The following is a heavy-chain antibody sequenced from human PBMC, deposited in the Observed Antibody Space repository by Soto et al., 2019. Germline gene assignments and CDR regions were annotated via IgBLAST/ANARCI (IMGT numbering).Heavy chain of an antibody. CDR3: ARGGLEPLDY. Sequence: EVQLVESGGGLVQPGGSLRLSCAASGFNLGSYWMHWVRQAPGKGLVWVSRINDYGTTINYAESVECRFTISRDDAKSEVYLQMNNLRAEDTAVYYCARGGLEPLDYWGQGALVTVSS. CDR1: GFNLGSYW. D-gene: IGHD1-1*01. CDR2: INDYGTTI. V-gene: IGHV3-74*01. J-gene: IGHJ4*02.